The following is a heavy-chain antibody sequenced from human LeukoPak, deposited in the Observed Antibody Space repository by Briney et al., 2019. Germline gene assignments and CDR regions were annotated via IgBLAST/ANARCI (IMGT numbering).Heavy chain of an antibody. Sequence: GGSLRLSCAASGFTFSSYAMNWVRQAPGKGLEWVSAISGSGGSTYYADSVKGRFTISRDNSKNTLYLQMNSLRAEDTAVYYCAKAPYYDFWSGYPYYWGQGTLVTVSS. V-gene: IGHV3-23*01. CDR3: AKAPYYDFWSGYPYY. CDR1: GFTFSSYA. CDR2: ISGSGGST. J-gene: IGHJ4*02. D-gene: IGHD3-3*01.